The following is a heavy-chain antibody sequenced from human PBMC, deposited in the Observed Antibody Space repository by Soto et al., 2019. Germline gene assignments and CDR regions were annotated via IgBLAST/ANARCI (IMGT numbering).Heavy chain of an antibody. CDR2: IYYIGST. CDR3: ARAKNWFDR. V-gene: IGHV4-59*08. Sequence: QVQLQESGPGLVKPSETLSLTCSVSGASITSAYWNWIRQPPGKGLEWVGYIYYIGSTNYNTSLKSRVTMSLDTSNNPLSLDLRFVTAADTAVYYCARAKNWFDRWGQGTLVTVSS. CDR1: GASITSAY. J-gene: IGHJ5*02.